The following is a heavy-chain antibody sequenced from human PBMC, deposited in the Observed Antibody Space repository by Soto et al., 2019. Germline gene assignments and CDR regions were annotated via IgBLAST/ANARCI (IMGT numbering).Heavy chain of an antibody. Sequence: SETLSLTCIVSGDSIKTNQWGWIRQPPGKGLGWIAYISNSGTANHNPSLKSRVTMSIDMARNQFSLHLNSVTAADTAVYYCARDNMESVDYWGQGILVTVSS. CDR3: ARDNMESVDY. CDR2: ISNSGTA. CDR1: GDSIKTNQ. V-gene: IGHV4-59*01. J-gene: IGHJ4*02. D-gene: IGHD3-10*01.